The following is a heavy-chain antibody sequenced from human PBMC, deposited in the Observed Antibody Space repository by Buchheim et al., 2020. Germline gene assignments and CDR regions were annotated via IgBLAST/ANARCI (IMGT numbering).Heavy chain of an antibody. V-gene: IGHV3-74*03. CDR3: ARVYYYDSSGYYYDYYYYMDV. Sequence: EVQLVESGGGLVQPGGSLTLSCAASGFTFTNSWMHWVRRAPGNGLVWISHINSEGSSTTYADSVKGRFTISRDNAKNTVYLQMNSLRAEDTAVYYCARVYYYDSSGYYYDYYYYMDVWGKGTT. D-gene: IGHD3-22*01. CDR2: INSEGSST. CDR1: GFTFTNSW. J-gene: IGHJ6*03.